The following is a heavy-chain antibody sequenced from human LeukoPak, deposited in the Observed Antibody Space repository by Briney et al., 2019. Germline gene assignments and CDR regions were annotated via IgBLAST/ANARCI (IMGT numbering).Heavy chain of an antibody. CDR3: ARDTGNGNYDFYYSYRMDV. D-gene: IGHD1-7*01. V-gene: IGHV3-7*03. CDR1: GFTFSSYW. CDR2: IKQSGSKK. J-gene: IGHJ6*02. Sequence: GGSLRLSCAASGFTFSSYWMSWVRQAPGKGLEWVANIKQSGSKKYYVDSVKGRFTISRDNSKNSLYLQMNSLRAGDTAVYYSARDTGNGNYDFYYSYRMDVCG.